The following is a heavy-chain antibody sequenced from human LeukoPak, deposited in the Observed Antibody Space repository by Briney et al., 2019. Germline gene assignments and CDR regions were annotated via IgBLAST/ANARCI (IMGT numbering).Heavy chain of an antibody. D-gene: IGHD6-19*01. Sequence: GGSLRLSCAASGFTFSSYGMHWVRQAPGKGLEWVAVISYDGSNKYYADSVKGRFTISRDNSKNTLYLQMNSLRAEDTAAYYCAKLQWLVLSDFDYWGQGTLVTVSS. CDR1: GFTFSSYG. J-gene: IGHJ4*02. V-gene: IGHV3-30*18. CDR2: ISYDGSNK. CDR3: AKLQWLVLSDFDY.